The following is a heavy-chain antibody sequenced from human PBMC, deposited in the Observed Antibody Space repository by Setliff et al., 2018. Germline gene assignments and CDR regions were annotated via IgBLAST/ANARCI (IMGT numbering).Heavy chain of an antibody. D-gene: IGHD3-3*01. CDR3: AREQSNYDFWSGYYGSYYYYMDV. Sequence: SETLSLTCAVSGGSISSSNWWSWVRKPPGKGLEWIGEIYHSGSTGDNPSLKSRVTISVDKAKTQFSLKLSSVTAADTAVYYCAREQSNYDFWSGYYGSYYYYMDVWGKGTTVTVSS. J-gene: IGHJ6*03. CDR1: GGSISSSNW. CDR2: IYHSGST. V-gene: IGHV4-4*02.